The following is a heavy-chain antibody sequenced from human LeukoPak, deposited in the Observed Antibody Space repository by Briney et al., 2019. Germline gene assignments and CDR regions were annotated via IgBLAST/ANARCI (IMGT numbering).Heavy chain of an antibody. Sequence: PGGSLRLSCAASGFTFSSYAMSWVRQAPGKGLEWVSAISGSGGSTYYADSVKGRFTISRDNSKNTLYLQMNSLRAEDTAVYYCASSSSSSFAEDYWGQGTLVTVSS. J-gene: IGHJ4*02. CDR2: ISGSGGST. CDR3: ASSSSSSFAEDY. V-gene: IGHV3-23*01. CDR1: GFTFSSYA. D-gene: IGHD6-6*01.